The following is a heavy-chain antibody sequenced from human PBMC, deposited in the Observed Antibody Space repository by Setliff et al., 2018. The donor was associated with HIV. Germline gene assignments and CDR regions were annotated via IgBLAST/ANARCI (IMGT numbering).Heavy chain of an antibody. J-gene: IGHJ4*02. D-gene: IGHD1-26*01. CDR2: INWNSDNI. V-gene: IGHV3-9*01. CDR1: GFTFDDYA. Sequence: PGGSLRLSCAASGFTFDDYAMHWVRQAPGKGLEWVSGINWNSDNIGYAGSVKGRFTISRDNAKNSLYLQMNSLRAEDTAVYYCASSGSYGYWGQGTLVTVSS. CDR3: ASSGSYGY.